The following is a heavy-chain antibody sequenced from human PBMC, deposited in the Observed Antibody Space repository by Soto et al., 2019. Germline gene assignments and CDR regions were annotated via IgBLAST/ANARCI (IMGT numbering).Heavy chain of an antibody. D-gene: IGHD6-13*01. CDR2: ISHDGGAT. V-gene: IGHV3-30*18. CDR3: AKDWGSSGWYNWFDP. Sequence: GGSLRLSCAASGFTFSTSGMHWIRQAPGKGLEWVAMISHDGGATYYADSVKGRFTISRDTDKNTLHLQMDSLRPEDTATYYCAKDWGSSGWYNWFDPWGQGTLVTVSS. CDR1: GFTFSTSG. J-gene: IGHJ5*02.